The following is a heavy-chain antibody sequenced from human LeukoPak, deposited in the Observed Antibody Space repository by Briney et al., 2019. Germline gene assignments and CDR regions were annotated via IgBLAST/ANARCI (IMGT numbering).Heavy chain of an antibody. CDR3: AKDYGDFDY. CDR1: GGSISSSSYY. J-gene: IGHJ4*02. Sequence: SETLSLTCTVSGGSISSSSYYWGWIRQPPGKGLEWIGSIYYSGSTYYNPSLKSRVTISVDTSKNQFSLKLSSVTAADTAVYYCAKDYGDFDYWGQGTLVTVSS. CDR2: IYYSGST. V-gene: IGHV4-39*07. D-gene: IGHD4-17*01.